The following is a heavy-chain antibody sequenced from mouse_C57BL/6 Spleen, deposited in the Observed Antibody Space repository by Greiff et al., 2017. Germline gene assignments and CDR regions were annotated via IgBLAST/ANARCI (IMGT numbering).Heavy chain of an antibody. CDR3: AKHVYYDYGGRYFGG. CDR1: GYTFTEYT. CDR2: FYPGSGSI. Sequence: QVQLQQSGAELVKPGASVKLSCKASGYTFTEYTIHWVKQRSGQGLEWIGWFYPGSGSIKYNEKFKDKATLTADKSSNTVYMELSSLTSEDSAVYIGAKHVYYDYGGRYFGGWGTGTTVTVAS. V-gene: IGHV1-62-2*01. D-gene: IGHD2-4*01. J-gene: IGHJ1*03.